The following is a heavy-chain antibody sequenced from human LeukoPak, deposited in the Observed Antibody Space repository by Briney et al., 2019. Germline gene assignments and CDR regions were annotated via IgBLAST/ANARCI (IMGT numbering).Heavy chain of an antibody. J-gene: IGHJ5*02. CDR3: AGSSHQRNWFDP. D-gene: IGHD1-26*01. CDR1: GYTFTSDY. Sequence: ASVKVSCKASGYTFTSDYMNWVRQAPGQGLEWMGIVHSSGGVIRYAQEFQNRVTVTRDTSTSTIYLELSSLRSEDTAVYYCAGSSHQRNWFDPWGQGTLVIVFS. V-gene: IGHV1-46*01. CDR2: VHSSGGVI.